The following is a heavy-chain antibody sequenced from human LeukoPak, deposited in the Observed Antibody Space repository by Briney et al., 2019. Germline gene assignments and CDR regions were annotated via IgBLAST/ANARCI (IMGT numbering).Heavy chain of an antibody. D-gene: IGHD5-12*01. Sequence: GGSLRLSCAASGFTLRSYDMSWVRQAPGKGLEWVAATSGSGVNSHYADSVRGRFTISRDNSQNTLYLQMDSLRAEDTALYYCAKEYSGYDFDYWGQGTLVTVSS. V-gene: IGHV3-23*01. CDR2: TSGSGVNS. J-gene: IGHJ4*02. CDR3: AKEYSGYDFDY. CDR1: GFTLRSYD.